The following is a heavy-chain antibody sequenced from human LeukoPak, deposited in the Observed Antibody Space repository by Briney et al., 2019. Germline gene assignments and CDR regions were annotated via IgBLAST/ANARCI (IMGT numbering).Heavy chain of an antibody. Sequence: KPGGSLRLSCAASGFTFSLYAMNWVRQAPGKGLEWVSYINSGSSDKHYTESGRGRFTISRDNAKKTLYLQMNSLRAEDTAVYFCARDTYEPGLIDFWGQGTLVSVSS. CDR1: GFTFSLYA. CDR2: INSGSSDK. CDR3: ARDTYEPGLIDF. J-gene: IGHJ4*02. D-gene: IGHD3-3*01. V-gene: IGHV3-21*05.